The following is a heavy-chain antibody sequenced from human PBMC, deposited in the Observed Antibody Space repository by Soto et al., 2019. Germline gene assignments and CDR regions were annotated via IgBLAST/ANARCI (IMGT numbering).Heavy chain of an antibody. CDR2: ISSNGGST. CDR1: GFTFSSYA. Sequence: GGSLRLSCAASGFTFSSYAMHWVRQAPGKGLEYVSAISSNGGSTYYANSVKGRFTISRDNSKNTLYLQMGSLRAEDMAVYYCARDPDYYGSGFDIWGQGTMVTVSS. V-gene: IGHV3-64*01. D-gene: IGHD3-10*01. J-gene: IGHJ3*02. CDR3: ARDPDYYGSGFDI.